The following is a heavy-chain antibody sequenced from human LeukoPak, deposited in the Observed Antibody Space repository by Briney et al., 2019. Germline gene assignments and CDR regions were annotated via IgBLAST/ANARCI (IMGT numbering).Heavy chain of an antibody. CDR3: ASGLHNSGHDY. CDR1: GGSFSGYY. CDR2: INHSGST. Sequence: PSETLSLTCAVYGGSFSGYYWSWIRQPPGKGLEWIGEINHSGSTNYNPSLKSRVTISVDTSKNQFSLKLSSVTAADTAVYYCASGLHNSGHDYWGQGTLGTVSS. V-gene: IGHV4-34*01. D-gene: IGHD2-15*01. J-gene: IGHJ4*02.